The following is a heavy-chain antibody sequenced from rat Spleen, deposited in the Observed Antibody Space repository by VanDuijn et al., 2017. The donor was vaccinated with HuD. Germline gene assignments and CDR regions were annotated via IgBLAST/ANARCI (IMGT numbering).Heavy chain of an antibody. J-gene: IGHJ2*01. D-gene: IGHD1-4*01. CDR1: GITFNNFW. Sequence: EVQLVESGGGRVQPGRSLRLSCVASGITFNNFWMTWIRQAPGKGLEWVASISNIGDPYYSDSVKGRFSISRDNAKSTLYLQMNSLRSEDTATYYCSPLPGNNLDHWGQGVMVTASS. CDR3: SPLPGNNLDH. CDR2: ISNIGDP. V-gene: IGHV5-31*01.